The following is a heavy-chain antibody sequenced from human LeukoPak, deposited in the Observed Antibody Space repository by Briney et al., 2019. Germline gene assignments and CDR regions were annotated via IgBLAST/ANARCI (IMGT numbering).Heavy chain of an antibody. J-gene: IGHJ4*02. Sequence: ASVKVSCKASGGTFSSYTISWVRQAPGQGLEWMGRIIPILGIANYAQKFQGRVTITADKSTSTAYMELSSLRSEDTAVYYCARTWHGPGSYTRYPFDYWGQGTLVTVSS. CDR1: GGTFSSYT. CDR3: ARTWHGPGSYTRYPFDY. D-gene: IGHD3-10*01. V-gene: IGHV1-69*02. CDR2: IIPILGIA.